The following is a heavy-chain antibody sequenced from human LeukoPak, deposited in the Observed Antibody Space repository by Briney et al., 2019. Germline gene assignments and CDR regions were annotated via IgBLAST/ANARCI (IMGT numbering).Heavy chain of an antibody. CDR1: GYTFTSYA. D-gene: IGHD6-19*01. CDR2: INTNTGNP. CDR3: ARGNDFTVTTYSSGWYNY. J-gene: IGHJ4*02. V-gene: IGHV7-4-1*02. Sequence: ASVKVSCKASGYTFTSYAMNWVRQAPGQGLEWMGWINTNTGNPTYAQGFTGRFVFSLDTSVSTAYLQISSLKAEDTAVYYCARGNDFTVTTYSSGWYNYWGQGTLVTVSS.